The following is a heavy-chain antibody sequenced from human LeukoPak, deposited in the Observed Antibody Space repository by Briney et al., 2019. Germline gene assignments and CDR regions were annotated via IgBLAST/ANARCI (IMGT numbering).Heavy chain of an antibody. CDR3: ARRGIAAAGTDY. V-gene: IGHV1-2*06. Sequence: ASVKVSCKASGYTFTGYYMHWVRQAPGQGLEWMGRINPNSGGTNYAQKFQGRVTMTRETSISTAYMELSRLRSDDTAVYYCARRGIAAAGTDYWGQGTLVTVSS. D-gene: IGHD6-13*01. CDR1: GYTFTGYY. J-gene: IGHJ4*02. CDR2: INPNSGGT.